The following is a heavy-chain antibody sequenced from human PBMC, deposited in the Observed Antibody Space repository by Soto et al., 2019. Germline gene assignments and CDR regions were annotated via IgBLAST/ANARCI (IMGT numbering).Heavy chain of an antibody. D-gene: IGHD3-10*01. CDR2: ISAYNGNT. CDR3: ARDDITMVRGVTRYYYYGMGV. J-gene: IGHJ6*02. V-gene: IGHV1-18*04. Sequence: ASVKVSCKASGYTFTSYCISWVRQAPGQGLEWMGWISAYNGNTNYAQKLQGRVTMTTDTSTSTAYMELRSLRSDDTAVYYCARDDITMVRGVTRYYYYGMGVWGQGTTVTVSS. CDR1: GYTFTSYC.